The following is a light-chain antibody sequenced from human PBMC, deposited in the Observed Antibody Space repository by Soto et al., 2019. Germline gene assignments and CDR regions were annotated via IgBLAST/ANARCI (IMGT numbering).Light chain of an antibody. CDR2: GAS. CDR3: KQYNNWPPYT. V-gene: IGKV3-15*01. J-gene: IGKJ2*01. Sequence: IVMTQSPATLSVFPGERATLSCRASQSVTNKLAWYQQKPGQPPRLLIYGASTRATGIPARFSGSGSGTEFILTISSLQSEDFAVYYCKQYNNWPPYTFGQGTKVDIK. CDR1: QSVTNK.